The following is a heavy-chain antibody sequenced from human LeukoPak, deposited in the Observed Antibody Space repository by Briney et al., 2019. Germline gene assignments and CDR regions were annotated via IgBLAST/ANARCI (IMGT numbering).Heavy chain of an antibody. CDR1: GFTFTSSS. CDR3: AADPDTTMAFDY. J-gene: IGHJ4*02. Sequence: WASVKVSCKSSGFTFTSSSIQWVRQPRGQRLEWIGWIVGGSSDTYYAQKFQERVTITRGMSTSTAYLELSSLRSEDTAVYYCAADPDTTMAFDYWGQGTLVTVSS. D-gene: IGHD5-18*01. CDR2: IVGGSSDT. V-gene: IGHV1-58*02.